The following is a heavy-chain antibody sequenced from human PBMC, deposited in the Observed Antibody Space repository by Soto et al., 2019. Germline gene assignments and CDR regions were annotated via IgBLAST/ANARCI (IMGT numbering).Heavy chain of an antibody. J-gene: IGHJ3*01. CDR1: GASISSFF. Sequence: VQLQESGPGLVKPSETLSLTCSVSGASISSFFRSWIRQPPGKGLEWIGHIYDDGNTSYNPSLKSRVSILLDTSKNEFSLNLSSVTAADTAMYYCVSSRSAIYGDAFDVWGQGTMVTVSS. D-gene: IGHD2-2*01. V-gene: IGHV4-59*03. CDR2: IYDDGNT. CDR3: VSSRSAIYGDAFDV.